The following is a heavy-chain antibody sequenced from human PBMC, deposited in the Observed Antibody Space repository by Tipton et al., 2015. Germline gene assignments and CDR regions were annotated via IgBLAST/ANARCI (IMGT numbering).Heavy chain of an antibody. CDR3: ARDKLEGDSTMVRNGPFDS. Sequence: SLRPSCAASGFTFSRYEVNWVRQAPGKGLEWVSKITSSGTPRFYTASVKGRFTISRDNAKNSLYLQMNSLRVEDTAVYYCARDKLEGDSTMVRNGPFDSWGQGTLVTVSS. CDR2: ITSSGTPR. V-gene: IGHV3-48*03. J-gene: IGHJ4*02. CDR1: GFTFSRYE. D-gene: IGHD3-10*01.